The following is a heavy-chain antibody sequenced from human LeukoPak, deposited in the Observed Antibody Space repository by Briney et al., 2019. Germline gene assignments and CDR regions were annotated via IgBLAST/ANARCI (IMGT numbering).Heavy chain of an antibody. CDR1: GGTFSSYA. D-gene: IGHD3-3*01. J-gene: IGHJ6*02. Sequence: GASVKVSCKASGGTFSSYAISWVRQAPGQGLEWMGGIIPIFGTANYAQKFQGRVTITADESTSTAYMELSSLRSEDTAVYYCAAYGDFWSGKLIPGYYYYGMDVWGQGTTVTVSS. CDR2: IIPIFGTA. V-gene: IGHV1-69*13. CDR3: AAYGDFWSGKLIPGYYYYGMDV.